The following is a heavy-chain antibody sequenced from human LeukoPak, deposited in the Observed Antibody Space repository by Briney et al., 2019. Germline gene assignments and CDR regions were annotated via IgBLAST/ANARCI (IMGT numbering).Heavy chain of an antibody. CDR1: GGSISSDY. V-gene: IGHV4-59*01. CDR3: ARVSVVYGMDV. CDR2: MFYTGST. J-gene: IGHJ6*02. Sequence: SETLSLTCSVSGGSISSDYWAWIRQPPGKGLDWIGYMFYTGSTNYNPSLKSRVTISLATSKNQFSLKLSSVTAADTAVYYRARVSVVYGMDVWGRGTTVTVSS.